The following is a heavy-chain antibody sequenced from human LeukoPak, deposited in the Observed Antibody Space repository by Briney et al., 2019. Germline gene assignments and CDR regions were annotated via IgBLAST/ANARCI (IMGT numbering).Heavy chain of an antibody. J-gene: IGHJ4*02. V-gene: IGHV3-48*04. CDR1: GFTFSSYW. Sequence: GGSLRLSCEASGFTFSSYWMNWVRQAPGKGLEWVSYISSSGSTIYYADSVKGRFTISRDNAKNSLYLQMNSLRAEDTAVYYCARGSTSGDYWGQGTLVTVSS. CDR3: ARGSTSGDY. D-gene: IGHD2-2*01. CDR2: ISSSGSTI.